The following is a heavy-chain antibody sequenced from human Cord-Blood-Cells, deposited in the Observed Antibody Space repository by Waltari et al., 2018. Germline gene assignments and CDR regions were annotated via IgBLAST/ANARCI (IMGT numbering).Heavy chain of an antibody. CDR3: ARAKWELHAFDI. CDR1: GFTFSSYG. D-gene: IGHD1-26*01. Sequence: QVQLVESGGGVVQPGRFLRLSCAASGFTFSSYGMHWVRQAPGKGLEWVAVIWYDGSNKYYADSVKGRFTISRDNSKNTLYLQMNSLRAEDTAVYYCARAKWELHAFDIWGQGTMVTVSS. V-gene: IGHV3-33*01. J-gene: IGHJ3*02. CDR2: IWYDGSNK.